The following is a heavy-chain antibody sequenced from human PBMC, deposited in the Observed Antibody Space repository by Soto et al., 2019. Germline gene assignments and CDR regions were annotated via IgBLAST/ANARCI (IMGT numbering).Heavy chain of an antibody. V-gene: IGHV3-21*01. CDR1: GFTFSSYS. D-gene: IGHD2-15*01. J-gene: IGHJ3*02. Sequence: GSLRLSCAASGFTFSSYSMNWVRQAPGKGLEWVSSISSSSSYIYYADSVKGRFTISRDNAKNSLYLQMNSLRAEDTAVYYCARDWRGYCSGGSCYSTRGAFDIWGQGTMVTV. CDR2: ISSSSSYI. CDR3: ARDWRGYCSGGSCYSTRGAFDI.